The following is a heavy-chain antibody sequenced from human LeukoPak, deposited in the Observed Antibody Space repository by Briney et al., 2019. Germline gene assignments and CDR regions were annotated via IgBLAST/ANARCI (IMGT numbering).Heavy chain of an antibody. V-gene: IGHV4-59*01. CDR1: GGSMSSYY. Sequence: SETLSLTCTVSGGSMSSYYWSCIRQPPGKGLEWIGYMYYSGSTNYNPSLKSRVTISVDTSKNQFSLKLSSVTAADTAVYYCATIAVAGDWFDPWGQGTLVTVSS. D-gene: IGHD6-19*01. CDR3: ATIAVAGDWFDP. J-gene: IGHJ5*02. CDR2: MYYSGST.